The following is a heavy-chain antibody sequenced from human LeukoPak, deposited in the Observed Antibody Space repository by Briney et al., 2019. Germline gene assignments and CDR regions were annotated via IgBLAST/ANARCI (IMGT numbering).Heavy chain of an antibody. J-gene: IGHJ5*02. CDR1: GGSFSGYY. CDR2: INHSGST. D-gene: IGHD2-15*01. Sequence: PSETLSLTCAVYGGSFSGYYWSWIRQPPGKGLEWIGEINHSGSTNYNPSLKSRVTISVDTSKNQFSLKLSSVTAADTAVYYCASCFLGLNWFDPWGQGTLVTVSS. CDR3: ASCFLGLNWFDP. V-gene: IGHV4-34*01.